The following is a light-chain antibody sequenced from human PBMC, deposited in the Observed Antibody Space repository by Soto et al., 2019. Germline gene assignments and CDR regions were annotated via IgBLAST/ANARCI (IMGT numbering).Light chain of an antibody. J-gene: IGKJ3*01. CDR1: QSVSSN. V-gene: IGKV3D-15*01. Sequence: EIVMTQSPATLSVSPGDTVTLSCRASQSVSSNLAWYQQKPGQAPRLLIYGTYTRATGIPARLSGSGSGTEFILTISSLQSEDLAVYYCQQYDNWPPFTFGPGTQVDLK. CDR3: QQYDNWPPFT. CDR2: GTY.